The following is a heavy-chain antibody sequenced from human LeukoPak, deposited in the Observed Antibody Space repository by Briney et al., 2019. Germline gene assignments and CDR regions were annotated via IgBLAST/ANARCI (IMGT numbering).Heavy chain of an antibody. Sequence: GESLKISCKGSGYSFTSYWIGWVRQMPGKGLEWMGLIYPGYSDGKYSPSFQGQVTLSVDTSISTAYLQLSGLRASDTAMYYCARPHYDSSGYFLDYWGQGTLVTVSS. CDR3: ARPHYDSSGYFLDY. V-gene: IGHV5-51*01. CDR2: IYPGYSDG. CDR1: GYSFTSYW. J-gene: IGHJ4*02. D-gene: IGHD3-22*01.